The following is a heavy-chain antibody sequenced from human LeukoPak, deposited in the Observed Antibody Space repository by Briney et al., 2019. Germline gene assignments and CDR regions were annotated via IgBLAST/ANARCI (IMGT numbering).Heavy chain of an antibody. CDR2: IGTGTSTV. CDR1: GFTFTSYT. V-gene: IGHV3-48*01. Sequence: PGGSLRLSCAASGFTFTSYTMNWVRQAPGKGLEWVSHIGTGTSTVGYADSIKGRFTISRNNAKNSVDLQMSSLRVDDSAVYYCERDKDWGFDSWGQGTLVTVSS. J-gene: IGHJ4*02. D-gene: IGHD7-27*01. CDR3: ERDKDWGFDS.